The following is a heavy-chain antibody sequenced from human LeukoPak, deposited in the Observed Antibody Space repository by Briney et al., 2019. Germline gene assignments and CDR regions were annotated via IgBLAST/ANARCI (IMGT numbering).Heavy chain of an antibody. V-gene: IGHV3-48*04. Sequence: GGSLRLSCAASGFTFSSYSMNWVRQAPGKGLEWVSYISSSSSTIYYADSVKGRFTISRDNAKNSLNLQMNSLRAEDTAVYYCAKGGRGYSYGQYYFDYWGQGTLVTVSP. CDR1: GFTFSSYS. CDR3: AKGGRGYSYGQYYFDY. CDR2: ISSSSSTI. J-gene: IGHJ4*02. D-gene: IGHD5-18*01.